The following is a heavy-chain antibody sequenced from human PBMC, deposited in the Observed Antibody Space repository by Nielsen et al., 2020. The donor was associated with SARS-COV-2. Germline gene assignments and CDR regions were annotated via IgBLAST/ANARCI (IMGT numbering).Heavy chain of an antibody. J-gene: IGHJ5*02. D-gene: IGHD3-9*01. CDR2: IRRDSGAR. Sequence: GGSLRLSCVGSGFSLSNYWMSWVRQAPGRGLEWVANIRRDSGARFYVDSVKGRFTISRDNAKNSLYLQMNSLRAEDTAVYYCAKDQGYYDILTGYENWFDPWGQGTLVTVSS. V-gene: IGHV3-7*03. CDR1: GFSLSNYW. CDR3: AKDQGYYDILTGYENWFDP.